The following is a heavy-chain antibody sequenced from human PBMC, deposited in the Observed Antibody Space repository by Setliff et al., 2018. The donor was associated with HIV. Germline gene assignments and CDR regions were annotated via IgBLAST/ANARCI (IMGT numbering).Heavy chain of an antibody. CDR1: GGSISPINYC. J-gene: IGHJ4*02. V-gene: IGHV4-39*01. D-gene: IGHD2-8*01. CDR2: VCYSGGT. Sequence: PSETLSLTCIVSGGSISPINYCWGWIRQTPGQGLEWIGTVCYSGGTYYNPSLMGRVTISIDTSKNQFSLNLSSVAAADTAVYYCARHFSGYDGSNGLPIQYWGQGTLVTVS. CDR3: ARHFSGYDGSNGLPIQY.